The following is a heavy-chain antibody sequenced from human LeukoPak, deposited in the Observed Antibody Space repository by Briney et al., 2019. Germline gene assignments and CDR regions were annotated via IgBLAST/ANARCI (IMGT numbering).Heavy chain of an antibody. J-gene: IGHJ6*03. V-gene: IGHV3-23*01. CDR2: IRASGDTT. CDR3: AKNFASAWNYYMDV. CDR1: GFTFSSYG. Sequence: PGGSLRLSCAASGFTFSSYGMSWVRQAPGKGLQWVSDIRASGDTTHYADSVKGRFTISRDNSKNTLYLQMNSLRAEDTAVYYCAKNFASAWNYYMDVWGKGTTVTVSS. D-gene: IGHD6-19*01.